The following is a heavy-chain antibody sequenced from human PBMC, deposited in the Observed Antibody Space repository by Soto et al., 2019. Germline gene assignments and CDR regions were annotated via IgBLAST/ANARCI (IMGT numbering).Heavy chain of an antibody. D-gene: IGHD3-3*01. J-gene: IGHJ6*02. Sequence: GASVKVSCKASGYTFTSYAMHWVRQAPGQGLEWMGGIIPIFGTANYAQKFQGRVTITADESTSTAYMELSSLRSEDTAVYYCARGSLLYYDFWSGYLDVWGQGTTVTVSS. CDR3: ARGSLLYYDFWSGYLDV. CDR2: IIPIFGTA. V-gene: IGHV1-69*13. CDR1: GYTFTSYA.